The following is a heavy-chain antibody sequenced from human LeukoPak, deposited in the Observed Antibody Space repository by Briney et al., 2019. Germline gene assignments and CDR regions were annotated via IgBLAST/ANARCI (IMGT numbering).Heavy chain of an antibody. CDR2: INHNGNVN. CDR3: TSWGDSTAEYFQR. Sequence: GGSLRLSCAASGFTFSSYWMNWARQAPGKGLEWVASINHNGNVNYYVDSVKGRFTISRDNAKNSLYLQMSNLRAEDTAVYYCTSWGDSTAEYFQRWGQGTLVPVSS. D-gene: IGHD2-21*02. J-gene: IGHJ1*01. CDR1: GFTFSSYW. V-gene: IGHV3-7*01.